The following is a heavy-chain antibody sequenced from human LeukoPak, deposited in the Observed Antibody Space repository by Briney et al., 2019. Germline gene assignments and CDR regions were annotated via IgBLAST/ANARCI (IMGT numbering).Heavy chain of an antibody. Sequence: GGSLRHSCAASGFTFSSYWMTWVRQVPGKGLEWVANIKQDATEKKYVDSVKGRFTISRDNAKNSLYLQMNRLRAEDTAVYYCARTSSTKCYDYWGQGTLVTVSS. CDR2: IKQDATEK. CDR3: ARTSSTKCYDY. CDR1: GFTFSSYW. V-gene: IGHV3-7*01. D-gene: IGHD2-2*01. J-gene: IGHJ4*02.